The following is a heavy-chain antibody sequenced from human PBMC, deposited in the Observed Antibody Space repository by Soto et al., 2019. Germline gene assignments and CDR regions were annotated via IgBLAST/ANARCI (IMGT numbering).Heavy chain of an antibody. D-gene: IGHD3-10*01. J-gene: IGHJ3*02. V-gene: IGHV4-59*01. CDR3: ARVREVITSTDAFDI. CDR1: GGSISSYY. CDR2: IYYSGST. Sequence: SETLSLTCTVSGGSISSYYWSWIRQPPGKGLEWIGHIYYSGSTNYNPSLKSRVTISVDTSKNQFSLKLSSVTAADTAVYYCARVREVITSTDAFDIWGQGTMVTVSS.